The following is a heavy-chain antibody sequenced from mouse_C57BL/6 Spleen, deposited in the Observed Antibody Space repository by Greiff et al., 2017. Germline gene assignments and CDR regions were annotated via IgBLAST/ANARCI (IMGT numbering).Heavy chain of an antibody. V-gene: IGHV1-26*01. Sequence: EVQLQQSGPELVKPGASVKISCKASGYTFTDYYMNWVKQSHGKSLEWIGDINPNNGGTSYNQKFKGKATLTVDKSSSTAYMELRSLTSEDSAVYYCACSSPYAMDYWGQGTSVTVSS. CDR3: ACSSPYAMDY. D-gene: IGHD1-1*01. CDR2: INPNNGGT. J-gene: IGHJ4*01. CDR1: GYTFTDYY.